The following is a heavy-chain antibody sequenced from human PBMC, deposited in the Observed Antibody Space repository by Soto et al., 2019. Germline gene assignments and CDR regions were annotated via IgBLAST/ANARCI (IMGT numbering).Heavy chain of an antibody. Sequence: GASVKVSCKASGYTFNSYGISWVRQAPGQGLEWMGRIIPILGIANYAQKFQGRVTITADKSTSTAYMELSSLRSEDTAVYYCAGDRDCSSTSCYVDFDYWGQGTLVTVSS. J-gene: IGHJ4*02. CDR1: GYTFNSYG. CDR3: AGDRDCSSTSCYVDFDY. V-gene: IGHV1-69*04. D-gene: IGHD2-2*01. CDR2: IIPILGIA.